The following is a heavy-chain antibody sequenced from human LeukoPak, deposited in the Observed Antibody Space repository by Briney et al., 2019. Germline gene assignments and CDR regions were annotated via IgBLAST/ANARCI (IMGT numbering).Heavy chain of an antibody. CDR2: IYTSGST. CDR1: GGSMSSGSYY. D-gene: IGHD3-10*01. Sequence: SETLSLTCTVSGGSMSSGSYYWSWIRQPAGKGLEWIGRIYTSGSTNYNPSLKSRVTISVDTSKNQFSLKLSSVTAADTAVYYCARGRYYYGSGSYYNPDYWGQGTLVTVSS. CDR3: ARGRYYYGSGSYYNPDY. J-gene: IGHJ4*02. V-gene: IGHV4-61*02.